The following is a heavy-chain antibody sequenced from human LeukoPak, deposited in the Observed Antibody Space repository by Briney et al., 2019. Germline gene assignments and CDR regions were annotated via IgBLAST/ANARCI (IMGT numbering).Heavy chain of an antibody. Sequence: PSETLSLTCTVSGGSISSGSYYWSWIRQPAGKGLKLIGRIYASGSTNYNPSLKGRVNISVVPSPNQFSLKLSSVTAADTVVYYCAIVDYPQIALAGTKHNWFDPWVQGTLVTVSS. J-gene: IGHJ5*02. CDR2: IYASGST. CDR1: GGSISSGSYY. CDR3: AIVDYPQIALAGTKHNWFDP. D-gene: IGHD6-19*01. V-gene: IGHV4-61*02.